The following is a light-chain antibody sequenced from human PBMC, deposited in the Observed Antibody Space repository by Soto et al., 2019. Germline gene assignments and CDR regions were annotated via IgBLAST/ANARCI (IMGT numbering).Light chain of an antibody. CDR1: QSVATN. J-gene: IGKJ1*01. CDR3: QQYNNWPQT. Sequence: EAVLTQSPATLSVSPGERVTPSCRASQSVATNLAWYQQRPGQAPRLLIYGASKRAIGLPARFSGSGSGTEFTLTITSLQSEDFAVYYCQQYNNWPQTFGQGTKVDIK. CDR2: GAS. V-gene: IGKV3-15*01.